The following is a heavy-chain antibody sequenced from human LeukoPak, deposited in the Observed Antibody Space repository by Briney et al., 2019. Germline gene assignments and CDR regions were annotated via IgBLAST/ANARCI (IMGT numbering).Heavy chain of an antibody. Sequence: SETLSLTCAVYGGSFSGYYWSWIRQPPGKGLEWIGYIYYSGSTNYNPSLKSRVTISVDTSKNQFSLKLSSVTAADTAVYYCASGRYGFWGQGTLVTVSS. J-gene: IGHJ4*02. CDR2: IYYSGST. D-gene: IGHD3-3*01. CDR3: ASGRYGF. V-gene: IGHV4-59*08. CDR1: GGSFSGYY.